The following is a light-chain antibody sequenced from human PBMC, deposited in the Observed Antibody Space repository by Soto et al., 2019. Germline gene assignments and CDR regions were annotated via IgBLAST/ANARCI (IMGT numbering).Light chain of an antibody. V-gene: IGLV4-69*02. Sequence: VVTQSPSASASLGASVKLTCTLSTGHSSYAIAWHQQQPEKGPRYLMKLNSDGSHSKGDGIPDRFSGSTSGAERYLTISSLQSEDEADYYCQTWDTGIWVFGGGTKLTVL. CDR3: QTWDTGIWV. CDR1: TGHSSYA. CDR2: LNSDGSH. J-gene: IGLJ3*02.